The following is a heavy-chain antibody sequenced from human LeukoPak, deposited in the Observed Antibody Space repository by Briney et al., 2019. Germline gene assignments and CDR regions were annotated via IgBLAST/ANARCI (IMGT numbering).Heavy chain of an antibody. Sequence: SVKVSCKASGFTFTSSAVQWVRQARGQRLEWIGWIVVGSGNTNYAQKFQERVTITRDMSTSTAYMELSSLRSEDTAVYYCAAARGAAGTYYYYGMDVWAKGPRSPSP. CDR3: AAARGAAGTYYYYGMDV. V-gene: IGHV1-58*01. CDR1: GFTFTSSA. D-gene: IGHD6-13*01. CDR2: IVVGSGNT. J-gene: IGHJ6*02.